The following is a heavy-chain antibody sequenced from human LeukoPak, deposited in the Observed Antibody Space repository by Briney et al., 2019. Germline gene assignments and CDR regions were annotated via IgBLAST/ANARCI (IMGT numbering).Heavy chain of an antibody. D-gene: IGHD2-15*01. CDR1: GFTFSSYA. V-gene: IGHV3-23*01. Sequence: GGSLRLYCAASGFTFSSYAMSWVRQAPGKGLEWVSAISGSGGSTYYADSVKGRFTISRDNSKNTLYPQMNSLRAEDTAVYYCAKDGASDIPYYYYGMDVWGQGTTVTVSS. CDR2: ISGSGGST. CDR3: AKDGASDIPYYYYGMDV. J-gene: IGHJ6*02.